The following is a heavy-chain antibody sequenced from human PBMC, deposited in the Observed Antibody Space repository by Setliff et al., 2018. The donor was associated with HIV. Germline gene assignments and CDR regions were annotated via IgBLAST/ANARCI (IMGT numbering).Heavy chain of an antibody. J-gene: IGHJ6*03. V-gene: IGHV5-51*01. CDR3: ASLRGDYVGQYYYYMDI. D-gene: IGHD4-17*01. CDR1: GYSFTNYW. Sequence: GESLKISCKGSGYSFTNYWIGWVRQMPGKGLEWMGIISPDDSDTRYSPSFQGQVTISVDKSISTAYLQWRSLKTSDTAFYYCASLRGDYVGQYYYYMDIWGKGTTVTVSS. CDR2: ISPDDSDT.